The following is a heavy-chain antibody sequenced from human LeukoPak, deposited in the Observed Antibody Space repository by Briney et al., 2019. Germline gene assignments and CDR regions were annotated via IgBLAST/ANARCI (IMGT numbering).Heavy chain of an antibody. CDR1: GFSFSSYA. J-gene: IGHJ4*02. CDR2: ISGDGTRT. CDR3: ARALWNSGCV. V-gene: IGHV3-23*01. Sequence: GGSLRLSCAASGFSFSSYAMTWARQAPVKGLEWVSAISGDGTRTYYADSVKGRFTISRDNAKSSSYLQMNSLRDEDTAVYFCARALWNSGCVWGQGTLVTVSS. D-gene: IGHD1-7*01.